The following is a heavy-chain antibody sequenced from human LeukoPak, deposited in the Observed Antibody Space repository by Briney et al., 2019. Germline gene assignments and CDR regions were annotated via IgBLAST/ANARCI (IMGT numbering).Heavy chain of an antibody. CDR2: IYYSGST. V-gene: IGHV4-30-4*01. J-gene: IGHJ5*02. CDR3: AAQYQLLSNWFDP. CDR1: GGSISSGDYY. D-gene: IGHD2-2*01. Sequence: SETLSLTCTVSGGSISSGDYYWSWIRQPPGKGLEWIGYIYYSGSTYYNPSPKSRVTISVDTSKNQFSLKLSSVTAADTAVYYCAAQYQLLSNWFDPWGQGTLVTVSS.